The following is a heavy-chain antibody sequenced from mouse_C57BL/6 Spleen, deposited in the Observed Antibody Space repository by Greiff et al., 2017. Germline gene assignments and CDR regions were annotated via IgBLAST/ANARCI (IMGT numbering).Heavy chain of an antibody. D-gene: IGHD1-1*01. CDR3: TRSRGSLYFDY. CDR1: GYTFTDYE. Sequence: QVQLKQSGAELVRPGASVTLSCKASGYTFTDYEMHWVKQTPVHGLEWIGAIDPETGGTAYNQKFKGKAILTADKSSSTAYMELRSLTSEDSAVYYCTRSRGSLYFDYWGQGTTLTVSS. V-gene: IGHV1-15*01. J-gene: IGHJ2*01. CDR2: IDPETGGT.